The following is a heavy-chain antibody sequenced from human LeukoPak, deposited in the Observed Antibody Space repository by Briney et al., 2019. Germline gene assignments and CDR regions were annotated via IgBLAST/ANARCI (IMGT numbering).Heavy chain of an antibody. CDR2: IYYSGST. J-gene: IGHJ4*02. V-gene: IGHV4-39*07. CDR1: GGSISSSSYY. D-gene: IGHD3-9*01. CDR3: AREPFFDYNESPHFDY. Sequence: SETLSLTCTVSGGSISSSSYYWGWIRQPPGKGLEWIGGIYYSGSTYYNPSLKSRVTISVDTSKNQFSLKLSSVTAADTAVYYCAREPFFDYNESPHFDYWGQGTLVTVSS.